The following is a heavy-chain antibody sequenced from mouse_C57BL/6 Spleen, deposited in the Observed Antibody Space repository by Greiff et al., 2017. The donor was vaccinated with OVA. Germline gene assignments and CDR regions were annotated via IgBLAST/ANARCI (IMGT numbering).Heavy chain of an antibody. V-gene: IGHV14-3*01. Sequence: EVQLQQSVAELVRPGASVKLSCTASGFNNKNTYMHWVKQRPEQGLEWIGRIDPANGNTKYAPKFQGKATITADTSSNTAYLQLSSLTSEDTAIYYCALARDYAMDYWGQGTSVTVSS. J-gene: IGHJ4*01. D-gene: IGHD3-3*01. CDR3: ALARDYAMDY. CDR2: IDPANGNT. CDR1: GFNNKNTY.